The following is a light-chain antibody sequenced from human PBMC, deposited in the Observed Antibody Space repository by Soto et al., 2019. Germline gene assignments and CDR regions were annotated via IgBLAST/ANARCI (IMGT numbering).Light chain of an antibody. V-gene: IGKV1-9*01. J-gene: IGKJ1*01. CDR2: AAS. CDR3: PQSYSYPPTWT. Sequence: DVQLTQAPSFLSASVGDRVTITCRASQGISSYLAWYQQXQGXARKPPISAASTLQSGVPSRFSASRSGTDFTITSSCLQSEDFATSYCPQSYSYPPTWTFGQGTKVDI. CDR1: QGISSY.